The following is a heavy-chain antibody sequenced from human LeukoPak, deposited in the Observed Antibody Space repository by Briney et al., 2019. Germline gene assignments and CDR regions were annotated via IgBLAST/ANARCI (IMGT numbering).Heavy chain of an antibody. D-gene: IGHD5-24*01. CDR2: IYSGGST. CDR3: ARVSGLEMATLRY. V-gene: IGHV3-53*01. CDR1: GFTVSSNY. Sequence: GGSLRLSCAASGFTVSSNYMSWVRQAPGKRLEWVSVIYSGGSTYYADAVKGRFTISRDNSKNSLYLQMNSLRAEDTAVYYCARVSGLEMATLRYWGQGTLVTVSS. J-gene: IGHJ4*02.